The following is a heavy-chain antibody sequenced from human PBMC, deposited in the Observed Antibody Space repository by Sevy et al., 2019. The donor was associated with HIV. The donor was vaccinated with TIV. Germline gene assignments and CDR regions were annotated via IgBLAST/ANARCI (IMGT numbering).Heavy chain of an antibody. CDR3: AKGRNLVLRFLEWLLVPSDY. CDR1: GFTFSSYA. Sequence: GGSLRLSCAASGFTFSSYAMSWVRQAPGKGLEWVSAISGSGGSTYYADSVKGRFTISRDNSKNTRYLQMNSLRAEDTAVYYCAKGRNLVLRFLEWLLVPSDYWGQGTLVTVSS. D-gene: IGHD3-3*01. V-gene: IGHV3-23*01. J-gene: IGHJ4*02. CDR2: ISGSGGST.